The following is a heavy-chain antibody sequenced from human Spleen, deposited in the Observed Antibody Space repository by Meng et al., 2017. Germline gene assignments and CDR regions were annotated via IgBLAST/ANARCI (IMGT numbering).Heavy chain of an antibody. Sequence: VKLGQSGPEVKTPGASVKLSCKPSGYTFAACWIQWLRQAPGQGLEWMGRIDPNNDHTQYAQNFQGRVTMTSDTSISTVYMELNGLRSDDTAVYYCARDEDISAAGKLFGDYWGQGTLVTVSS. CDR1: GYTFAACW. CDR2: IDPNNDHT. CDR3: ARDEDISAAGKLFGDY. J-gene: IGHJ4*02. D-gene: IGHD6-13*01. V-gene: IGHV1-2*06.